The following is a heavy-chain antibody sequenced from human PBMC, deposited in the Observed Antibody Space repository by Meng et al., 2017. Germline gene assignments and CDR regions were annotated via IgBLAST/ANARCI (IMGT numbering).Heavy chain of an antibody. CDR1: GYTFAAYW. D-gene: IGHD6-13*01. CDR3: ARDEDISAAGKLFGDY. CDR2: IDPNNDHT. V-gene: IGHV1-2*06. Sequence: QVELVQSGHGVKKPGASVKLSCKPSGYTFAAYWIHWLRQAPGQGLEWMGRIDPNNDHTQYAQNFQGRVTMTSDTSISTVYMELNGLRSDDTAVYYCARDEDISAAGKLFGDYWGQGTLVTVSS. J-gene: IGHJ4*02.